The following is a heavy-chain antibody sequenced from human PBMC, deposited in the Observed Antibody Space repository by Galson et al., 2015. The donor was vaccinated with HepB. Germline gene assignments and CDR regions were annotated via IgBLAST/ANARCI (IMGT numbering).Heavy chain of an antibody. CDR2: IYNDGST. CDR1: GFTVTINY. J-gene: IGHJ6*02. D-gene: IGHD4-17*01. V-gene: IGHV3-66*02. Sequence: SLRLSCAASGFTVTINYMSWVRQAPGKGLEWVSVIYNDGSTYYADSVKGRFTISRDNSKNTLYLQLNSVRAEDTAVYYCARGQGDDYVNYYYYHGMDVWGQGTTVTVSS. CDR3: ARGQGDDYVNYYYYHGMDV.